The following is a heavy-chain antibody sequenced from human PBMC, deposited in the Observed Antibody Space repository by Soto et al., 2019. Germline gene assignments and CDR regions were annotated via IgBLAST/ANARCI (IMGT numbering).Heavy chain of an antibody. V-gene: IGHV2-5*02. CDR2: IYWDDDK. CDR1: GSSLHPSRAD. CDR3: ARAVRGVPGSRRQYYFDY. J-gene: IGHJ4*02. Sequence: GATPAKATQRLGKECTLRGSSLHPSRADVDTVLYPPGKALEWRALIYWDDDKRYSPSLKSRRTITKDTSKNQVVLTMTNMDPVDTATYYCARAVRGVPGSRRQYYFDYWGQGTLVTVSS. D-gene: IGHD3-10*01.